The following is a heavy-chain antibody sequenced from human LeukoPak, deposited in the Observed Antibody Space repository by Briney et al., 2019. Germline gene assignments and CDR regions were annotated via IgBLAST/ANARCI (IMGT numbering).Heavy chain of an antibody. V-gene: IGHV4-59*01. CDR2: VSYSGST. Sequence: SETLSLTCTVSDGSISSYSWSWIRQPPGKGLEWIGYVSYSGSTNYNPSLRSRITISVDTSKNQFSLKLRSVIAADTAVYYCARDSGSQRAFDIWGQGTMVTVSS. CDR1: DGSISSYS. J-gene: IGHJ3*02. D-gene: IGHD1-26*01. CDR3: ARDSGSQRAFDI.